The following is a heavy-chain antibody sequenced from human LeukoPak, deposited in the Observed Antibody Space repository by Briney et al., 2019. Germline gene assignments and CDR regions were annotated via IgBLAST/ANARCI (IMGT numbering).Heavy chain of an antibody. D-gene: IGHD1-26*01. CDR1: GFTFSIYG. Sequence: QPGRSLRLSCAASGFTFSIYGMHWVRQAPGKAGEWVAVISYDGSNKYYADSVKGRFTISRDNSQNTLYLQMNSLRAEDTAVYYCAKGGGSFHYWGQGTLVTVS. V-gene: IGHV3-30*18. CDR3: AKGGGSFHY. J-gene: IGHJ4*02. CDR2: ISYDGSNK.